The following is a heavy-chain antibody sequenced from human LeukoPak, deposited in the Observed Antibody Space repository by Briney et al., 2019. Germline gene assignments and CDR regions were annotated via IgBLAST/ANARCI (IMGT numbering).Heavy chain of an antibody. CDR3: AKDKTYDDFWSGHDAFDI. CDR2: ISGSGGNT. Sequence: GGSLRLSCEASGFSFSIYGMSWVRQAPGKGLEWVSGISGSGGNTYYAEALTGRFTVSRDNSKNTLYLQMNSLRAEDTALYYCAKDKTYDDFWSGHDAFDIWGQGTMVTVSS. V-gene: IGHV3-23*01. J-gene: IGHJ3*02. CDR1: GFSFSIYG. D-gene: IGHD3-3*01.